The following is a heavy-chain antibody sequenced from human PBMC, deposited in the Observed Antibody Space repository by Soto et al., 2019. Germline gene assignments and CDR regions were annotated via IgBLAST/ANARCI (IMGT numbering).Heavy chain of an antibody. D-gene: IGHD2-8*01. CDR1: GFTFSNYA. Sequence: DVQLLESGGGLLQPGGSRRLSCAASGFTFSNYAMSWVRLAPGKGLEWVSVISGSGADTHYADSVQGRFTISRDNSENSVYLQMNNLRAEDTAVYYCAKRPTYCTTTSCSNFRYYGMDVWGQGTAVTVSS. V-gene: IGHV3-23*01. J-gene: IGHJ6*02. CDR3: AKRPTYCTTTSCSNFRYYGMDV. CDR2: ISGSGADT.